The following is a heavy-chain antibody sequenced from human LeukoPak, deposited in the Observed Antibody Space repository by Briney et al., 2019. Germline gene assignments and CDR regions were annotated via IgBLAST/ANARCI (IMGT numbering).Heavy chain of an antibody. CDR3: GKGPGYSVYDNLPHH. J-gene: IGHJ5*02. CDR2: ISDDGIKI. CDR1: GFRFSSYG. D-gene: IGHD5/OR15-5a*01. Sequence: GGSLRLSCAASGFRFSSYGMHWVRQAPGKGLEWVAVISDDGIKIYYGDSVKGRFTISRDNSKNTLNLQMDSLRADDAAVYYCGKGPGYSVYDNLPHHWGQGTLVTVSS. V-gene: IGHV3-30*18.